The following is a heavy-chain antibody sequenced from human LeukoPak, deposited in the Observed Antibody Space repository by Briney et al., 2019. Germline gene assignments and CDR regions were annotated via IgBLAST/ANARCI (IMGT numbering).Heavy chain of an antibody. CDR3: ARDGMDCSSTSCYLDY. V-gene: IGHV3-21*01. D-gene: IGHD2-2*01. Sequence: GGSLRLSCTASGFTFSSYSMNWVRQAPGKGLEWVSTISSSSSYIYHADSVKGRFTISRDNAKNSLYLQMNSLRAEDTAVYYCARDGMDCSSTSCYLDYWGQGTLVTVSS. CDR1: GFTFSSYS. J-gene: IGHJ4*02. CDR2: ISSSSSYI.